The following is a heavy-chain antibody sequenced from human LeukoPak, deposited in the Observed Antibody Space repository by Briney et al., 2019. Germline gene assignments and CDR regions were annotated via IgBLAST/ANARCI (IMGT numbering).Heavy chain of an antibody. CDR1: GSSFTSYW. D-gene: IGHD2-2*01. CDR2: IYPGDSDT. J-gene: IGHJ6*03. CDR3: ARLPRYCSSTSCSIYYTDV. V-gene: IGHV5-51*01. Sequence: GASLQISSKGSGSSFTSYWIGWGRQLPGKGLEGMGIIYPGDSDTKYSPSFQGQVTISADKSISTAYLQWSSLKASDTAMYYCARLPRYCSSTSCSIYYTDVWGKGTTVTVSS.